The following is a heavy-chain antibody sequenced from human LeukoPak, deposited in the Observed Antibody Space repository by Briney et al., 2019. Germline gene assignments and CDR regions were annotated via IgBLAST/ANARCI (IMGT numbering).Heavy chain of an antibody. CDR2: IYHSGST. CDR1: GGSITSYY. J-gene: IGHJ4*02. D-gene: IGHD6-13*01. V-gene: IGHV4-59*01. CDR3: ARGYSTSWTYYFDY. Sequence: SETLSLTCTVSGGSITSYYWSWIRQPPGKGLESIGYIYHSGSTTYSPSLKSRVTISVDTSKNHFSLKLTSVTAADTAVYYCARGYSTSWTYYFDYWGQGALVTVSS.